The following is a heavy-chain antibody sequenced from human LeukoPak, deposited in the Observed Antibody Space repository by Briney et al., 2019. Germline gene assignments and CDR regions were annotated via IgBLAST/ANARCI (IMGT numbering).Heavy chain of an antibody. CDR3: ARDQWGPDGL. CDR2: TYPVGDFT. V-gene: IGHV1-46*01. D-gene: IGHD5-24*01. CDR1: GDTFTGYH. Sequence: ASVKVSCKSSGDTFTGYHIHWVRQAPGQGLEWMGITYPVGDFTNSAQKFQGRVTMTSDTPTNTFYMELSGLRFDDTAVYYCARDQWGPDGLWGQGTMVTVSS. J-gene: IGHJ3*01.